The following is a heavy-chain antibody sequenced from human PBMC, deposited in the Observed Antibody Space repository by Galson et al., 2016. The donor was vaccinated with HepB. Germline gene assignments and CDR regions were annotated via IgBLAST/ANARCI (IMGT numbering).Heavy chain of an antibody. V-gene: IGHV1-2*06. CDR2: INSNSGEA. CDR1: GYTYTDYY. CDR3: VRGDVVVVPAEYNWFDP. Sequence: GYTYTDYYVHWVRQAPGLGLEWMGRINSNSGEANYAQRFQGRFTMTRDTSISTTYMEMSRLRSDDTAIYYCVRGDVVVVPAEYNWFDPWGQGTLVTVSS. J-gene: IGHJ5*02. D-gene: IGHD2-2*01.